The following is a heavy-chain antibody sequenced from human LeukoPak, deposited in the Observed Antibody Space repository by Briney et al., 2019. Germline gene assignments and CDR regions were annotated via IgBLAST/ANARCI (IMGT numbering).Heavy chain of an antibody. V-gene: IGHV4-34*01. J-gene: IGHJ3*02. Sequence: ETLSLTCAVYGGSFSGYYWSWIRQPPGKGLEWIGEINHSGSTNYNPSLKSRVTISVDTSKNQFSLKLSSVTAADTAVYYCASAAAMVRVAFDIWGQGTMVTVSS. CDR2: INHSGST. CDR3: ASAAAMVRVAFDI. CDR1: GGSFSGYY. D-gene: IGHD3-10*01.